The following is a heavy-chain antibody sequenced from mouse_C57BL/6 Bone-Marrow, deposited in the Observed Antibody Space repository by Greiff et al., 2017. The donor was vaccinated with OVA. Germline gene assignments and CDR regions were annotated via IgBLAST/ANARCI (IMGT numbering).Heavy chain of an antibody. CDR3: ARSGGY. CDR1: GYTFTSYG. CDR2: IYPRSGNT. D-gene: IGHD3-1*01. J-gene: IGHJ2*01. V-gene: IGHV1-81*01. Sequence: VKLMESGAELARPGASVKLSCKASGYTFTSYGISWVKQRTGQGLEWIGEIYPRSGNTYYNEKFKGKATLTADKSSSTAYMELRSLTSEDSAVYFCARSGGYWGQGTTLTVSS.